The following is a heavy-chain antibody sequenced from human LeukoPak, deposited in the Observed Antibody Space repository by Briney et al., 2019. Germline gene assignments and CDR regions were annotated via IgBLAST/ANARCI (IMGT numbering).Heavy chain of an antibody. Sequence: SETLSLTCAVSGGSISSGTHYWNWIRQHPGQGLEWIGHIYNTGSAYYNPSLMSRVSISIDTSENQFSLKLSSVTAADTAVYYCAREMDTAMATYLDYWGQGTLVTVSS. CDR1: GGSISSGTHY. CDR2: IYNTGSA. V-gene: IGHV4-31*11. CDR3: AREMDTAMATYLDY. J-gene: IGHJ4*02. D-gene: IGHD5-18*01.